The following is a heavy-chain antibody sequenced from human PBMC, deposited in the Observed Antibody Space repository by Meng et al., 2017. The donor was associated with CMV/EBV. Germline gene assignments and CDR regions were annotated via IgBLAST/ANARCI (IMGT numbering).Heavy chain of an antibody. CDR3: ARDAGATGMDV. V-gene: IGHV3-74*01. CDR1: GFTFSSYW. D-gene: IGHD1-26*01. CDR2: INSDGSST. J-gene: IGHJ6*02. Sequence: GGSLRLSCAASGFTFSSYWMHWVHQAPGKGLVWVSRINSDGSSTSYADSVKGRFTISRDNAKNTLYLQMNSLRAEDTAVYYCARDAGATGMDVWGQGTTVTVSS.